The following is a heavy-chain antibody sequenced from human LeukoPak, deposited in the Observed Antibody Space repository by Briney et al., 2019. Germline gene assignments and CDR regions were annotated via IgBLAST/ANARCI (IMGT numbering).Heavy chain of an antibody. D-gene: IGHD6-19*01. J-gene: IGHJ4*02. Sequence: GASVKVSCKASGYTFTSYDINWVRQATGQGLEWMGWMNPNSGNTGYAQKFQGRVTMTRNTSISTAYMELSSLRSEDTAVYYCARDPPRIAVAGGVSDGAPFDYWGQGTLVTVSS. V-gene: IGHV1-8*01. CDR3: ARDPPRIAVAGGVSDGAPFDY. CDR1: GYTFTSYD. CDR2: MNPNSGNT.